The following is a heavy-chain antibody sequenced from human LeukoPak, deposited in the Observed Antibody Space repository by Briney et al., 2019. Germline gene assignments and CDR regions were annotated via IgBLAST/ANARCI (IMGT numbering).Heavy chain of an antibody. J-gene: IGHJ4*02. D-gene: IGHD6-6*01. CDR2: IRYDGSNK. CDR1: GFTYSSYG. CDR3: AKDRATYSSSSNPRGYYFDY. Sequence: GGSVRLSCAASGFTYSSYGMHWLRQAPGKGLEGVVFIRYDGSNKYYADSVKGRFTISRDNSKNTLYLQMNSLRAEDTAVYYCAKDRATYSSSSNPRGYYFDYWGQGTLVTVSS. V-gene: IGHV3-30*02.